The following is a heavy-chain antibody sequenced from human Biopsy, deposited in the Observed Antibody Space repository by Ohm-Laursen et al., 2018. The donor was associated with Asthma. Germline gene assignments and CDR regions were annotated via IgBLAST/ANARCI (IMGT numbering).Heavy chain of an antibody. CDR1: GGTFSNYP. Sequence: VKISCKASGGTFSNYPFTWVRQAPGQGLEWMGGIIPIFDTPNSAQKFQGRVTITADESTSTGYMELSRLRSDDTAVYYCARGQKSAGDRWFDPWGQGTLVTVSS. CDR2: IIPIFDTP. V-gene: IGHV1-69*13. J-gene: IGHJ5*02. CDR3: ARGQKSAGDRWFDP. D-gene: IGHD6-13*01.